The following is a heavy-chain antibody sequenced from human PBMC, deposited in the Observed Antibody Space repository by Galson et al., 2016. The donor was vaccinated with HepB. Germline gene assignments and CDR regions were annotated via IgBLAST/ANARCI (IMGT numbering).Heavy chain of an antibody. Sequence: LEWVSSISSSSSYISYADSVKGRFTISRDNAKNSLYLQMNSLRAEDTAVYYCARGNSGSYPFDYWGQGTLVTVSS. J-gene: IGHJ4*02. CDR3: ARGNSGSYPFDY. D-gene: IGHD1-26*01. V-gene: IGHV3-21*01. CDR2: ISSSSSYI.